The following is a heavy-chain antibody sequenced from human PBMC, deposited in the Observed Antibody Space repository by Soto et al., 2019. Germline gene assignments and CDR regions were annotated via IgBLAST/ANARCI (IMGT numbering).Heavy chain of an antibody. CDR1: GGSVSSGSYY. CDR3: ARGIEGWYQGRYYYGMDV. Sequence: PSETRSLSWTVSGGSVSSGSYYWSWIRQPPGKGLEWIGYIYYSGSTNYNPSLKSRVTISVDTSKNQFSLKLSSVTAADTAVYYCARGIEGWYQGRYYYGMDVWGQGTTVTVSS. V-gene: IGHV4-61*01. CDR2: IYYSGST. J-gene: IGHJ6*02. D-gene: IGHD6-19*01.